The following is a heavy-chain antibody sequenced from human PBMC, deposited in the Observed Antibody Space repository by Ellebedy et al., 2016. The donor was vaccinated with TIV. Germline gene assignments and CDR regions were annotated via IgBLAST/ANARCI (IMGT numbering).Heavy chain of an antibody. J-gene: IGHJ4*02. CDR2: IFSNDEK. D-gene: IGHD3-10*01. CDR1: GFSLSHARMG. Sequence: SGPTLVXPTEPLTLTCTVSGFSLSHARMGVSWIRQPPGKALEWLAHIFSNDEKSYSTSLKSRLTISKDTSKSQVVLTMTNMDPVDTATYYCARTTTYYYGSGFDYWGQGTLVTVSS. V-gene: IGHV2-26*01. CDR3: ARTTTYYYGSGFDY.